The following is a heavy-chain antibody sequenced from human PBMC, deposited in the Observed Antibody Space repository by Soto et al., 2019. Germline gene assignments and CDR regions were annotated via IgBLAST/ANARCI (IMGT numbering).Heavy chain of an antibody. D-gene: IGHD1-26*01. CDR2: ISSSSSNT. CDR1: GFAFSDYY. V-gene: IGHV3-11*06. CDR3: ARGVTEPPFDY. Sequence: QVQLVESGGGLVKPGGSLRLSCAASGFAFSDYYITWIRQAPGKGLEWVSYISSSSSNTNYADSVKGRFAISRDNAKNSVSLQMNSLRDEDTAVYYCARGVTEPPFDYWGQGTLVTVSS. J-gene: IGHJ4*02.